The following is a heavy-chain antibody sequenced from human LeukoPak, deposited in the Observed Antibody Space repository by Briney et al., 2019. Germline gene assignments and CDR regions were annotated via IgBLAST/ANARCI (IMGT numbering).Heavy chain of an antibody. CDR1: GGSISSGDYY. J-gene: IGHJ4*02. CDR2: LYYSGTT. D-gene: IGHD1-26*01. V-gene: IGHV4-30-4*08. CDR3: ARLSASSLYYFNC. Sequence: SETLSLTCTVSGGSISSGDYYWSWIRQPPGKGLEWIVYLYYSGTTFYNASLKSRLTISIDTSKNQFSLKLSSVTAADTAVYYCARLSASSLYYFNCWGQGTLVTVSS.